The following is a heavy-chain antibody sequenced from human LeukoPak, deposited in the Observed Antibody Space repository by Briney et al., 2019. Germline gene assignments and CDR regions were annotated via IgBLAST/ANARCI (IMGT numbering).Heavy chain of an antibody. J-gene: IGHJ4*02. Sequence: SVKVSSKASGGTFSSYAISWVRQAPGQGLEWMGGIIPIFGTANYAQKFQGRVTITADESTSTAYMELSSLRSEDTAVYYCAREYCSGGSCPKWGYWGQGTLVTVSS. CDR3: AREYCSGGSCPKWGY. D-gene: IGHD2-15*01. V-gene: IGHV1-69*13. CDR1: GGTFSSYA. CDR2: IIPIFGTA.